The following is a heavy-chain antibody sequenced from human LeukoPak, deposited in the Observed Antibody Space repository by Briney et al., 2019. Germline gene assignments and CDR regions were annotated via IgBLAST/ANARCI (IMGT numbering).Heavy chain of an antibody. V-gene: IGHV3-30*18. D-gene: IGHD1-1*01. CDR2: VSYDGRNT. J-gene: IGHJ4*02. CDR1: GFTFRNYG. Sequence: PGKYLRLSCAASGFTFRNYGMHWVRQAPGKGLEWVAVVSYDGRNTYYVDSVKGRFTVSRDNSKNTLYLQMNNLRVEDTAVYYCANLRGNNWYIEYWGQGTLVTVSS. CDR3: ANLRGNNWYIEY.